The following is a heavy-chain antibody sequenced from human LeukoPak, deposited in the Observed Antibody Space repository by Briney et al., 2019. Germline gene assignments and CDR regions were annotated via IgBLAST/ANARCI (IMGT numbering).Heavy chain of an antibody. J-gene: IGHJ3*02. CDR2: ISGSGGST. D-gene: IGHD4-17*01. Sequence: GGSLRLSCAASGVTFSSYAMSWVRQAPGKGLEWVSAISGSGGSTYYADSVKGRFTISRDNSKNTLYLQMNSLRAEDTAVYYCAKDCGDSFDAFDIWGQGTMVTVSS. CDR1: GVTFSSYA. V-gene: IGHV3-23*01. CDR3: AKDCGDSFDAFDI.